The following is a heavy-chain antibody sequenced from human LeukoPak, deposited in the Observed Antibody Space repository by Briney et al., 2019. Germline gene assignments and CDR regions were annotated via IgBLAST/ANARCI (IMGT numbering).Heavy chain of an antibody. J-gene: IGHJ5*02. CDR1: GYTFTGYY. CDR3: ARAVDYGGNSEHWFDP. Sequence: ASVKVSCKASGYTFTGYYMHWVRQAPGQGLEWMGWINPNSGGTNYAQKFQGRVTMTRDTSISTAYMELSRLRSDDTAVYYCARAVDYGGNSEHWFDPWGQGTLVTVSS. V-gene: IGHV1-2*02. D-gene: IGHD4-23*01. CDR2: INPNSGGT.